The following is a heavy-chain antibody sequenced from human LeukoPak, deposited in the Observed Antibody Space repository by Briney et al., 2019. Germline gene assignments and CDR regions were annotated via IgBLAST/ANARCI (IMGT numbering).Heavy chain of an antibody. J-gene: IGHJ4*02. Sequence: SETLSLTRTVSGGSISSYYWSWIRQPPGKGLEWIGEINHSGSTNYNPSLKSRVTISVDTSKNQFSLKLSSVTAADTAVYYCASPPYDPSGWGQGTLVTVSS. V-gene: IGHV4-34*01. D-gene: IGHD3-22*01. CDR1: GGSISSYY. CDR2: INHSGST. CDR3: ASPPYDPSG.